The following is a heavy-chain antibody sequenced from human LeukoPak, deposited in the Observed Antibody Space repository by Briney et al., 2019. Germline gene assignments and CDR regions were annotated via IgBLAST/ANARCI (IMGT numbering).Heavy chain of an antibody. CDR2: IYSDGSST. V-gene: IGHV3-74*01. CDR3: VRDSGRVTRLFDY. Sequence: GGSLRLSCAASGFTFSGYWMHWVRQAPGKGGVGVSRIYSDGSSTAYADSVKGRFTISRDNAKNTLYLQMNSLRADDTAVYYCVRDSGRVTRLFDYWGQGTLVTVSS. CDR1: GFTFSGYW. J-gene: IGHJ4*02. D-gene: IGHD5/OR15-5a*01.